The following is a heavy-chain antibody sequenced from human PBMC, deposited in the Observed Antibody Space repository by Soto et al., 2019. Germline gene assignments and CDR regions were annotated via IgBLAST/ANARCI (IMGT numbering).Heavy chain of an antibody. CDR2: INPNSGGT. Sequence: APVKASWDASGYAFTGYYMHWVRQAPRQGLEWMGWINPNSGGTNYAQKFQGWVTMTRDTSISTAYMELSRLRSDDTAVYYCATTGIAVAGPSQFDYWGQGTLVTVS. CDR3: ATTGIAVAGPSQFDY. D-gene: IGHD6-19*01. CDR1: GYAFTGYY. J-gene: IGHJ4*02. V-gene: IGHV1-2*04.